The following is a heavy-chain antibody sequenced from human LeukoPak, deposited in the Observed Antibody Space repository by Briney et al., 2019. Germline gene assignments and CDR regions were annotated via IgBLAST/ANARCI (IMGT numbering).Heavy chain of an antibody. CDR3: AKDRGRIAVDKEAIDY. CDR2: ISGSGGST. J-gene: IGHJ4*02. CDR1: GFTFSSYA. V-gene: IGHV3-23*01. Sequence: GGSLRLSCAASGFTFSSYAMSWVRQAPGKGLEWVSAISGSGGSTYYADSVKGRFTISRDNSKNTLYLQMNSLRAEDTAVYYCAKDRGRIAVDKEAIDYWGQGTLVTVSS. D-gene: IGHD6-19*01.